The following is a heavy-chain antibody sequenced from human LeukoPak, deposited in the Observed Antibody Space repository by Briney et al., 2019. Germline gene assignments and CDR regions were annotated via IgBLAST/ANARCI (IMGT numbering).Heavy chain of an antibody. CDR1: GGSISSYY. V-gene: IGHV4-4*07. D-gene: IGHD3-16*02. CDR3: ARGGRGVIGNYNWFDP. J-gene: IGHJ5*02. CDR2: IYTSGST. Sequence: SETLSLTCTVSGGSISSYYWSWIRQPAGKGLEWIGRIYTSGSTNYNPSLKSRVTISVDTSKNQFSLKLSSVTAADTAVYYCARGGRGVIGNYNWFDPWGQGTLVTVSS.